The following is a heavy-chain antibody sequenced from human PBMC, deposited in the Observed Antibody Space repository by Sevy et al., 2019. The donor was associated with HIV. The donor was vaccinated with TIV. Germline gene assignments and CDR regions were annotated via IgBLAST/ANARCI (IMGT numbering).Heavy chain of an antibody. CDR3: ASLDHNSSSWSFDF. CDR2: IFYSGSP. D-gene: IGHD6-13*01. V-gene: IGHV4-39*01. Sequence: SETLSLTCTVSGGSISSSSYYWGRIRQPPGKGLEWHGNIFYSGSPYYNSSLKSRVTISVDTSKNQFSLKLSSVTAADTAVYYCASLDHNSSSWSFDFWGQGTLVTVSS. J-gene: IGHJ4*02. CDR1: GGSISSSSYY.